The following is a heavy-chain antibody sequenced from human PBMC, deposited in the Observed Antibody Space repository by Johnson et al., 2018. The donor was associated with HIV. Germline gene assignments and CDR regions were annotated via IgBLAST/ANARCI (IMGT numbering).Heavy chain of an antibody. CDR3: ARDSYDYVWGSYRHDAFDI. Sequence: VQLVESGGGLVQPGGSLRLSCAASGFTVSSNYMSWVRQAPGKGLEWVSVIYSGGSTYYADSVKGRFTIPRDNSKNTLYLQMNSLRAEDTAVYYCARDSYDYVWGSYRHDAFDIWGQGTMVTVSS. CDR1: GFTVSSNY. V-gene: IGHV3-66*01. J-gene: IGHJ3*02. CDR2: IYSGGST. D-gene: IGHD3-16*02.